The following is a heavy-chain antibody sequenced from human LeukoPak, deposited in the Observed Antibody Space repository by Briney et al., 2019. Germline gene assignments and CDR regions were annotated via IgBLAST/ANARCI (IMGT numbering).Heavy chain of an antibody. D-gene: IGHD6-19*01. CDR3: AKGTLSSGWYVGAFDI. Sequence: GGSLRLSCAASGFTFSNAWMSWVRQAPGKGLEWVSAISGSGGSTYYADSVKGRFTISRDNSKNTLYLQMNSLRAEDTAVYYCAKGTLSSGWYVGAFDIWGQGTMVTVSS. J-gene: IGHJ3*02. CDR2: ISGSGGST. V-gene: IGHV3-23*01. CDR1: GFTFSNAW.